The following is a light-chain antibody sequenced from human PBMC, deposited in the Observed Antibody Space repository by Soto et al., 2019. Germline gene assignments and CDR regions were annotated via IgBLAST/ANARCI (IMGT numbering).Light chain of an antibody. J-gene: IGKJ2*01. Sequence: EILMTQSPATLSVSQGERATLSCRASQSVSSNLAWYQQKPGQAPRLLIYGASTRATGIPARFSGSGSGTEFTLTISSLQSEDFAVYYCQQYNNWPYTFGQGTKLEIK. CDR2: GAS. CDR3: QQYNNWPYT. V-gene: IGKV3-15*01. CDR1: QSVSSN.